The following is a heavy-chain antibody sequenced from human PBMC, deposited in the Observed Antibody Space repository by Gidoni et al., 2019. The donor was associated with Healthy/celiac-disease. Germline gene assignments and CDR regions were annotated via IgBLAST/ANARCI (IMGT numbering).Heavy chain of an antibody. CDR3: ATDTGGYYGSGVMTVDY. CDR1: GYTLTELS. CDR2: FDPEDGET. V-gene: IGHV1-24*01. J-gene: IGHJ4*02. D-gene: IGHD3-10*01. Sequence: QVQLVQSGAEVKKPWASVTVSCKVSGYTLTELSMHWVRQDPGKGLEWMGGFDPEDGETIYAQKLQGRVTMNEDTSTDTADMERSSLRSEDTAVYYWATDTGGYYGSGVMTVDYWGQGTLVTVSS.